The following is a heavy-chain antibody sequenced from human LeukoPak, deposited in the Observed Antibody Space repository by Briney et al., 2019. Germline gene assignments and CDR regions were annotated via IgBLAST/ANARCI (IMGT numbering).Heavy chain of an antibody. J-gene: IGHJ5*02. D-gene: IGHD1-26*01. CDR3: ARSGWEVIRT. V-gene: IGHV4-59*11. Sequence: SGTLSLTCTVSGASLDSHYWTWIRQPPGKGLEWIGYVFSTGTADYNPSLRGRVTISMDMSKNQFSLNLTSVTTADTAVYYCARSGWEVIRTWGQGTLVAVSS. CDR1: GASLDSHY. CDR2: VFSTGTA.